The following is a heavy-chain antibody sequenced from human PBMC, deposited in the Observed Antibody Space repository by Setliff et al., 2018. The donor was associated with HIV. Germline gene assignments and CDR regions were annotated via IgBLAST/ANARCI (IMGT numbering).Heavy chain of an antibody. D-gene: IGHD3-22*01. CDR3: ARGGEYYSDSGGIYYYMDV. CDR2: INWNGRST. CDR1: RFPFSDAW. V-gene: IGHV3-20*04. J-gene: IGHJ6*03. Sequence: PGESLKISCAATRFPFSDAWMTWVRQAPGKGLEWVSGINWNGRSTGDADFVKGRFTISRDNAKNSLYLQMNSLGAEDTALYYCARGGEYYSDSGGIYYYMDVWGKGTTVTVSS.